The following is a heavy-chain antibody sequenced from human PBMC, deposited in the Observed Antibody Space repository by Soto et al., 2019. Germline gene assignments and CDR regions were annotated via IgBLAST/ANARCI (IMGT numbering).Heavy chain of an antibody. V-gene: IGHV3-21*01. CDR3: ARGAPKISAMVDY. D-gene: IGHD5-18*01. J-gene: IGHJ4*02. CDR1: GFTFSSYS. CDR2: ISSSSSYI. Sequence: LRLSCAASGFTFSSYSMNWVRQAPGKGLEWVSSISSSSSYIYYADSVKGRFTISRDNAKNSLYLQMNSLRAEDTAVYYCARGAPKISAMVDYWGQGTLVTVSS.